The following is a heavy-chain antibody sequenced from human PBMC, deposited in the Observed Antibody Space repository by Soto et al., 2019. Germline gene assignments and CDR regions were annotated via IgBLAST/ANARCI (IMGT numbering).Heavy chain of an antibody. D-gene: IGHD3-10*01. CDR3: ARSYGSGSQAFDY. CDR1: GDTFSSYT. Sequence: QVHLVQSGVEVKKPGSSVRVSCKASGDTFSSYTINWVRQAPGLGLEWMGRVIPMLSMSNYALKFQGRVTMTADKSTNTDYMELSSLRSEDTATYYCARSYGSGSQAFDYWAQGALVTVSS. CDR2: VIPMLSMS. J-gene: IGHJ4*02. V-gene: IGHV1-69*02.